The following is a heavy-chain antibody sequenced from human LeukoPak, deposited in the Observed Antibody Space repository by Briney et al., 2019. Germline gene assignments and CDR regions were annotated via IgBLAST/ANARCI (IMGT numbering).Heavy chain of an antibody. D-gene: IGHD6-19*01. Sequence: ASVKVSCKASGYTFTGHYVQWVRQAPGQGLEWMGIIYPSGGSTSYAQKFQGRVTLTRDTSTSTVYMELSSLRSEDTAVYYCARERGVAVAGEGVDPWGQGTLVTVSS. V-gene: IGHV1-46*01. J-gene: IGHJ5*02. CDR1: GYTFTGHY. CDR2: IYPSGGST. CDR3: ARERGVAVAGEGVDP.